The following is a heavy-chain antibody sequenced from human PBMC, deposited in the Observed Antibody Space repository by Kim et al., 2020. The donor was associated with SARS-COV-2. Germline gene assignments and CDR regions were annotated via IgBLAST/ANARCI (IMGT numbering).Heavy chain of an antibody. CDR3: ARGGEYYDILTGYLPNSYYYYYYGMDV. J-gene: IGHJ6*02. V-gene: IGHV3-30*04. Sequence: GGSLRLSCAASGFTFSSYAMHWVRQAPGKGLEWVAVISYDGSNKYYADSVKGRFTISRDNSKNTLYLQMNSLRAEDTAGYYCARGGEYYDILTGYLPNSYYYYYYGMDVWGPGTTVTVSS. CDR2: ISYDGSNK. D-gene: IGHD3-9*01. CDR1: GFTFSSYA.